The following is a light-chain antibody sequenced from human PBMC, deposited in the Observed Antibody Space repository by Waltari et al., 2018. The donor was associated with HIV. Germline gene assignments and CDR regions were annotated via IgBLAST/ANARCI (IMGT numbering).Light chain of an antibody. J-gene: IGLJ2*01. CDR2: NTN. V-gene: IGLV1-44*01. CDR1: RSNIGVNS. Sequence: QSGLTQPPSASGTIGQRVTISGRGRRSNIGVNSVNWYQQLPGTAPRLLIYNTNQRPSGVPDRFSGSKSGTSAYLAISGLQAADEADYYCSAWDDNVNGLFGGGTKLTVL. CDR3: SAWDDNVNGL.